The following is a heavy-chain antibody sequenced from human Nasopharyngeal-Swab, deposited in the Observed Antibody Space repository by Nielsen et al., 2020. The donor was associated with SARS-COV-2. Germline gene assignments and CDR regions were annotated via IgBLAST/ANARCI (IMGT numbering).Heavy chain of an antibody. Sequence: GGSLRLSCTPSEFTLRNHWMHWVRLTPGKGLVWVSGIDFDGSNTFYADSVKGRFTISRDNGENTLSLQMNSLGDEDTGVYYCGSVFEIWGQGVLVTVSS. CDR1: EFTLRNHW. CDR2: IDFDGSNT. V-gene: IGHV3-74*01. CDR3: GSVFEI. J-gene: IGHJ4*02. D-gene: IGHD3-9*01.